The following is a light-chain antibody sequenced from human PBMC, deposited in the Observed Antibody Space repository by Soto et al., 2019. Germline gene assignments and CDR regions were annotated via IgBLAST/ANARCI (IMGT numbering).Light chain of an antibody. J-gene: IGKJ5*01. CDR1: QSVRSRY. CDR3: QQYGNSPIT. CDR2: ASS. Sequence: IILTQSPGTLSLSPWERATLSCRASQSVRSRYFAWYQQQPGQPPLLLFSASSSRAPGIPDRFSGRGSGTDFTLTVSRLEPEDFALYYCQQYGNSPITFGQGTRLEIK. V-gene: IGKV3-20*01.